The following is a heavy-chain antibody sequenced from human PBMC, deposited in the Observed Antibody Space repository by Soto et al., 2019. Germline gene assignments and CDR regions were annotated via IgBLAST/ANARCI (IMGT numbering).Heavy chain of an antibody. Sequence: GGSLRLSCAASGFTFDDYAMHWVRQAPGKGLEWVSGISWNSGSIGYADSVKGRFTISRDNAKNSLYLQMNSLRAEDTALYYCAKGMPQVNTANANENCFDTWGQGTLVTVSS. V-gene: IGHV3-9*01. J-gene: IGHJ5*02. D-gene: IGHD4-4*01. CDR2: ISWNSGSI. CDR1: GFTFDDYA. CDR3: AKGMPQVNTANANENCFDT.